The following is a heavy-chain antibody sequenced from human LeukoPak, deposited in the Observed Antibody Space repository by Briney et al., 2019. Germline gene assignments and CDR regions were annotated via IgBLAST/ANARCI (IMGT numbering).Heavy chain of an antibody. V-gene: IGHV4-4*02. Sequence: SGTLSLTCGVSGGSISGTIWWRWGRQPPGQGLEWIGEISLRGLTNYNPSLRSRLTMSLDESKNQVSLNLTSVTAADTAVYYCSRESGPFSHFGFWGQGTLVSVHS. J-gene: IGHJ4*02. CDR3: SRESGPFSHFGF. D-gene: IGHD1-26*01. CDR2: ISLRGLT. CDR1: GGSISGTIW.